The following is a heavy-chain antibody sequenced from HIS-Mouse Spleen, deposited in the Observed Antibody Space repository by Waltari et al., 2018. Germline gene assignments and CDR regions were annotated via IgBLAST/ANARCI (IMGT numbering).Heavy chain of an antibody. Sequence: QVQLQESGPGLVKPSETLSLTCTVSGYSISSGYYWGWIRQPTGKGLEWIGSIYHSGSTYYNPSLKSRVTISVDTSKNQFSLKLSSVTAADTAVYYCAREGGIAAAGTEKFFDYWGQGTLVTVSS. V-gene: IGHV4-38-2*02. J-gene: IGHJ4*02. CDR2: IYHSGST. CDR1: GYSISSGYY. CDR3: AREGGIAAAGTEKFFDY. D-gene: IGHD6-13*01.